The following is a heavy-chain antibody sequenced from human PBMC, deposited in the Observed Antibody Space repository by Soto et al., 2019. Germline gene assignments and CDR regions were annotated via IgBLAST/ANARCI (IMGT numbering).Heavy chain of an antibody. J-gene: IGHJ4*02. V-gene: IGHV2-5*02. Sequence: QITLKESGPTLVKPTQTLTLTCTFSGFSLSTSGVGVGWIRQPPGKALEWLALIYWDDDKRYSPSLKSRLTIXKDHSXXQVVLTMTNMDPVDTATYYCAHRRYYYDSSGYSDYWGQGTLVTVSS. CDR1: GFSLSTSGVG. CDR3: AHRRYYYDSSGYSDY. D-gene: IGHD3-22*01. CDR2: IYWDDDK.